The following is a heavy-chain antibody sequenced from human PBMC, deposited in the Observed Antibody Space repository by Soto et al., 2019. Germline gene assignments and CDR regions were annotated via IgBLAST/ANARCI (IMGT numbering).Heavy chain of an antibody. CDR2: IYHSGST. V-gene: IGHV4-38-2*02. Sequence: SETLSLTCAVSGYSISSGYYWGWIRQPPGKGLEWIGSIYHSGSTYYNPSLKSRVTISVDTSKNQFSLKLSSVTAADTAVYYCARDPSGWTGYYYYGMDVWGQGITVTVSS. J-gene: IGHJ6*02. D-gene: IGHD3-10*01. CDR3: ARDPSGWTGYYYYGMDV. CDR1: GYSISSGYY.